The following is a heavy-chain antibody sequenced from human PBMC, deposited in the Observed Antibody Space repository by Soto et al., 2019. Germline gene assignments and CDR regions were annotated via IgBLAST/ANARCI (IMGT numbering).Heavy chain of an antibody. D-gene: IGHD2-15*01. J-gene: IGHJ4*02. Sequence: WASVKVSCKASGYTFTSYGISWVRQAPGQGLEWMGWISAYNGNTNYAQKLQGRVTMTTDTSTSTAYMELRSLRSDDTAVYYCARGVEPEVVRSRSSFDYWGQGTLVTVSS. CDR1: GYTFTSYG. CDR3: ARGVEPEVVRSRSSFDY. CDR2: ISAYNGNT. V-gene: IGHV1-18*01.